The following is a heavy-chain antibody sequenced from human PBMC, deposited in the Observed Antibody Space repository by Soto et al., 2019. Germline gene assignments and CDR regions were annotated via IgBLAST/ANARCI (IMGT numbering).Heavy chain of an antibody. CDR2: IDPSDSYT. J-gene: IGHJ6*02. Sequence: SCKGSGYSFTSYWISWVRQMPGKGLEWMGRIDPSDSYTNYSPSFQGHVTISADKSISTAYLQWSSLKASDTAMYYCATSYFSGSYRDYYYGMDVWGQGTTVTVSS. CDR3: ATSYFSGSYRDYYYGMDV. V-gene: IGHV5-10-1*01. D-gene: IGHD1-26*01. CDR1: GYSFTSYW.